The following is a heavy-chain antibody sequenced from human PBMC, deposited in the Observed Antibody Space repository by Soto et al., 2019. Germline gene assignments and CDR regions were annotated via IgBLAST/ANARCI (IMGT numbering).Heavy chain of an antibody. Sequence: QVQLVESGGGVVQPGRSLRLSCAASGFTFSSYGMHWVRQAPGKGLVWVAVISYDGSNKYYADSVKGRFTISRDNSKSTLYLQMNSLRAEDTAVYYCANKYGDYPYWGQGTLVTVSS. D-gene: IGHD4-17*01. V-gene: IGHV3-30*18. CDR3: ANKYGDYPY. J-gene: IGHJ4*02. CDR2: ISYDGSNK. CDR1: GFTFSSYG.